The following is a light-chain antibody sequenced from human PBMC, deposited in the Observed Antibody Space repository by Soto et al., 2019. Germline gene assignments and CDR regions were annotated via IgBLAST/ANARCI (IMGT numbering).Light chain of an antibody. V-gene: IGKV3-15*01. CDR1: QSVGTH. CDR3: QQDNNRPLT. J-gene: IGKJ4*01. CDR2: GAS. Sequence: EVVMAQSPATLSVSPGDRATLSCRASQSVGTHLAWYQQTPGQAPRLLIYGASTRATGISARFSGSGSGTEFTLTVSSLQSEDFAVYFCQQDNNRPLTFGGGTKVEI.